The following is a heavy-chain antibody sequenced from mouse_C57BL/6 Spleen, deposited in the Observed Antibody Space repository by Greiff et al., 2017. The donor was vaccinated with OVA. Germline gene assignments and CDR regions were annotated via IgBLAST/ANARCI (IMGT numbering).Heavy chain of an antibody. V-gene: IGHV5-6*01. D-gene: IGHD1-1*01. CDR2: ISSGGSYT. CDR3: ARSYGSSYGYFDV. Sequence: EVKVVESGGDLVKPGGSLKLSCAASGFTFSSYGMSWVRQTPDKRLEWVATISSGGSYTYYPDSVKGRFTISRDNAKNTLYLQMSSLKSEDTAMYYCARSYGSSYGYFDVWGTGTTVTVSS. CDR1: GFTFSSYG. J-gene: IGHJ1*03.